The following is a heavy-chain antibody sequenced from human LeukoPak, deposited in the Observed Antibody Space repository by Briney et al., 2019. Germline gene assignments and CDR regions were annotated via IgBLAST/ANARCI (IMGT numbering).Heavy chain of an antibody. V-gene: IGHV3-21*01. Sequence: PGGSLRLSCAASGFSFSSYNMNWVRQAPGKGLEWVSSITTSSTYTFYADSVKGRFTISRDNAKNSLYLQMNSLRAEDTAVYYCARVPYSGSYGDSYYYYMDVWGKGTTVTISS. D-gene: IGHD1-26*01. CDR3: ARVPYSGSYGDSYYYYMDV. CDR1: GFSFSSYN. CDR2: ITTSSTYT. J-gene: IGHJ6*03.